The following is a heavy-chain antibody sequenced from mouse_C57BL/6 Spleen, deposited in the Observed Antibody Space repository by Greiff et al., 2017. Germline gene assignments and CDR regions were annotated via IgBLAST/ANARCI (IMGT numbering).Heavy chain of an antibody. J-gene: IGHJ3*01. V-gene: IGHV1-39*01. D-gene: IGHD1-1*01. CDR1: GYSFTDYN. CDR3: AKGLYYYNPY. Sequence: EVQLQQSGPELVKPGASVKISCKASGYSFTDYNMNWVKQSNGKSPEWIGVIYSNYGTTSHKQKFKGKGTLNVDQSYSTAYMQPDSLTSEDSAVYYCAKGLYYYNPYWGQATLVAVTA. CDR2: IYSNYGTT.